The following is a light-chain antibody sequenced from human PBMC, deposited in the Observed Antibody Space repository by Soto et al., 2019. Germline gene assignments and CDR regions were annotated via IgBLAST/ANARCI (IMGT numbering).Light chain of an antibody. CDR2: GAS. CDR1: QSVSDN. J-gene: IGKJ2*01. CDR3: HQSNNWPYT. Sequence: EIVMTQSPVTLSVSPGERVTLSCRASQSVSDNLAWYQQRPGQAPRLLIYGASTRATGIPARFSGSGSGTEFTLTISSLQSEDFAVYFCHQSNNWPYTFGQGTKLDIK. V-gene: IGKV3-15*01.